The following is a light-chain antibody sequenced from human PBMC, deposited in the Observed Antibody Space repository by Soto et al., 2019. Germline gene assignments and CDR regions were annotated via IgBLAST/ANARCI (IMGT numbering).Light chain of an antibody. CDR2: EVS. Sequence: QSALTQPASVSGSPGQSIAISCTGTSSDSGSYNYVSWYQQHPGKAPKLIIHEVSNRPSGISDHFSGSKSGNTASLTISGLQADDEADYYCSSHTTYSTRIFGTGTKLTVL. J-gene: IGLJ1*01. CDR3: SSHTTYSTRI. V-gene: IGLV2-14*01. CDR1: SSDSGSYNY.